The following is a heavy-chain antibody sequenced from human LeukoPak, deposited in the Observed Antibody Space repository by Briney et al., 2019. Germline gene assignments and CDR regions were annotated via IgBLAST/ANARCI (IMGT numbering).Heavy chain of an antibody. CDR2: IYTSGST. Sequence: PSETLSLTCAVYGGSFSGYYWSWIRQPPGKGLEWIGRIYTSGSTNYNPSLKSRVTMSVDTSKNQFSLKLSSVTAADTAVYYCARWGTYASTSNWFDPWGQGTLVTVSS. CDR3: ARWGTYASTSNWFDP. J-gene: IGHJ5*02. CDR1: GGSFSGYY. D-gene: IGHD2-2*01. V-gene: IGHV4-59*10.